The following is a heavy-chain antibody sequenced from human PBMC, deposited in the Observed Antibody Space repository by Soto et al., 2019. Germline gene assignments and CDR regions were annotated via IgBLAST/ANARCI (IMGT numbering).Heavy chain of an antibody. D-gene: IGHD4-4*01. CDR2: IKPDESEK. V-gene: IGHV3-7*01. J-gene: IGHJ5*02. CDR1: GFTFSYSW. Sequence: GGSLRLSCTASGFTFSYSWMTWVRQAPGKGLEWVARIKPDESEKKYADSVKGRFSISRDNAKNSMYLQMDSLRGEDTAVYYCVRGGSNYASWGQGTLVTVSS. CDR3: VRGGSNYAS.